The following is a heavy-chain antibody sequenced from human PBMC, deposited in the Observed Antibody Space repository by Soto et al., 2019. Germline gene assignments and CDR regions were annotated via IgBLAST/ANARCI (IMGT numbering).Heavy chain of an antibody. CDR1: GYTFTGYY. D-gene: IGHD6-6*01. CDR2: INPNSGGT. Sequence: ASVKVSCKASGYTFTGYYMHRVRQAPGQGLEWMGWINPNSGGTNYAQKFQGRVTMTRDTSISTAYMELSRLRSDDTAVYYCASIPRIAARPNYYYYGMDVWGQGTTVTVSS. V-gene: IGHV1-2*02. CDR3: ASIPRIAARPNYYYYGMDV. J-gene: IGHJ6*02.